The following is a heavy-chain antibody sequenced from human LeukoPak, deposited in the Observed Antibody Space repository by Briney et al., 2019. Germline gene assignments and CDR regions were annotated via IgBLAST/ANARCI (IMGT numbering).Heavy chain of an antibody. D-gene: IGHD3-22*01. J-gene: IGHJ3*02. CDR3: ARASYYYDTSGLGAFDI. CDR1: GFTFEDYG. CDR2: INWNGDRK. Sequence: GGSLRLSCAASGFTFEDYGMSWVRQAPGKGLEWVSGINWNGDRKGHADSVKGRFTISRDGAKTSLYLQMNSLRAEDTALYHCARASYYYDTSGLGAFDIWGQGTMVIVSS. V-gene: IGHV3-20*01.